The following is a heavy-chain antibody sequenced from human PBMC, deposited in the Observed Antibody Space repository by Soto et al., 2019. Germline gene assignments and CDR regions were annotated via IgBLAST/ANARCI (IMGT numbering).Heavy chain of an antibody. J-gene: IGHJ4*02. CDR1: GFTFSSYS. CDR3: AGNRGSRYSSSWSFDY. CDR2: ISSSSSTI. D-gene: IGHD6-13*01. V-gene: IGHV3-48*01. Sequence: GGSLRLFCAASGFTFSSYSMNWVRQAPGKGLEWVSYISSSSSTIYYADSVKGRFTISRDNSKNTLYLQVNSLRAEDTAVYYCAGNRGSRYSSSWSFDYWGQGTLVTVSS.